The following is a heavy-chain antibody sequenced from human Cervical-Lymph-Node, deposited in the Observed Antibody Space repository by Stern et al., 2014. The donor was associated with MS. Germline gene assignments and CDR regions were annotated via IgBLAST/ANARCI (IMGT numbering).Heavy chain of an antibody. J-gene: IGHJ4*02. Sequence: QMQLVQSGPEMKNPGSSVKISCKASGDTFSSYAFSWVRQGPGQGLAWMGLIIPMFGKSDYAQKFQGRCTITADEHTRTAHMERSSLRSEDTAIYYCARGQAAHFDGWGQGTLVTVSS. V-gene: IGHV1-69*01. CDR1: GDTFSSYA. CDR3: ARGQAAHFDG. CDR2: IIPMFGKS. D-gene: IGHD3-9*01.